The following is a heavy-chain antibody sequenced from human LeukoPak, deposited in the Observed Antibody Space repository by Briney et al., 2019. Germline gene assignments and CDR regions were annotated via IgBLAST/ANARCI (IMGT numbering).Heavy chain of an antibody. CDR2: IRSKAYGETA. V-gene: IGHV3-49*03. Sequence: GGSLRLSCTASGFTFGDYAMSWIRQAPGKGLEWVGFIRSKAYGETADYAASVKGRFTISRDDSKAIAYLQTNSLKTEDTAVYHCTRDRGAYNLYDYWGQGTLVTVSS. J-gene: IGHJ4*02. CDR3: TRDRGAYNLYDY. D-gene: IGHD1-1*01. CDR1: GFTFGDYA.